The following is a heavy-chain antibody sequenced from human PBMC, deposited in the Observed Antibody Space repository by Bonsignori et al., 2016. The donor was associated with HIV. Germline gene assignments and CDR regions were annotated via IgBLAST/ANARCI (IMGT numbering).Heavy chain of an antibody. D-gene: IGHD5-18*01. CDR1: GFSIRSGYY. CDR3: ASRRGYSYPYTY. Sequence: QVQLQESGPGLVKPSETLSLICTVSGFSIRSGYYWGWIRQSPGKGLEWIGSIYHSGTTHYTPSLESRLTISVDTSKNRFSLKVTSVTAADTAVYYCASRRGYSYPYTYWGRGNTGHRLL. CDR2: IYHSGTT. J-gene: IGHJ4*02. V-gene: IGHV4-38-2*02.